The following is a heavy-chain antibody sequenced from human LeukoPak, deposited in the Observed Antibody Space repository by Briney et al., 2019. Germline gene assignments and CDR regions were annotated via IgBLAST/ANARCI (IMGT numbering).Heavy chain of an antibody. CDR2: VHYTGAT. CDR1: GGSISGFY. D-gene: IGHD3-22*01. V-gene: IGHV4-59*01. J-gene: IGHJ4*02. Sequence: PSETLSLTCTVSGGSISGFYWTYIRQPPGGGLEWIGNVHYTGATTYSPSLKSRLTISVDTSKNQFFLKMRSVTAADTAVYYCARVQDTSGYWYHFDYWGQGTLVTVSS. CDR3: ARVQDTSGYWYHFDY.